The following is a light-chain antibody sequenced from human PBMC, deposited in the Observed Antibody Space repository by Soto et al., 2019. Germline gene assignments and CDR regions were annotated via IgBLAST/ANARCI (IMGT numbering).Light chain of an antibody. CDR2: GAS. CDR1: QSITIY. CDR3: QQPYPAPRT. J-gene: IGKJ1*01. Sequence: DIQMPQSPSSLSASVGDRVTITCRASQSITIYLNWYQQQPGKAPRLLIYGASTLQTGVQSRSSRSGSMSAFPLTTGDLQPADIATYYSQQPYPAPRTFGRGTKVDI. V-gene: IGKV1-39*01.